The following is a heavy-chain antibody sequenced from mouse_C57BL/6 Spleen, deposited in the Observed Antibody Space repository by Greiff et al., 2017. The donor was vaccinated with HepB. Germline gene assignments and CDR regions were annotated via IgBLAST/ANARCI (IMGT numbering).Heavy chain of an antibody. Sequence: EVQVVESGGGLVKPGGSLKLSCAASGFTFSSYAMSWVRQTPEKRLEWVATISDGGSYTYYTDNVKGRFTISRDNAKNNLYLQMSHLKSEDTAMYYCARDRYYGSSYDYYAMDYWGQGTSVTVSS. J-gene: IGHJ4*01. CDR2: ISDGGSYT. CDR1: GFTFSSYA. V-gene: IGHV5-4*01. D-gene: IGHD1-1*01. CDR3: ARDRYYGSSYDYYAMDY.